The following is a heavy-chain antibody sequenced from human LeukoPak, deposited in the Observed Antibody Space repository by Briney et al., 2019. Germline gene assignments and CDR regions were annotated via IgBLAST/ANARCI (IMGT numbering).Heavy chain of an antibody. CDR1: GFTFSDYY. V-gene: IGHV3-11*06. CDR3: ARVITSSGWYP. J-gene: IGHJ4*02. CDR2: IGSSSSYT. D-gene: IGHD6-19*01. Sequence: GGSLRLSCAASGFTFSDYYMNWIRQAPGKGLEWVSYIGSSSSYTNYADSVKGRFTISRDNAKNSLYLQMNSLRAEDTAVYYCARVITSSGWYPWGQGTLVTVSS.